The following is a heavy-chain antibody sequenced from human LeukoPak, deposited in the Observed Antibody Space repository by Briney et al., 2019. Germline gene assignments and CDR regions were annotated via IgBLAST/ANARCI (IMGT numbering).Heavy chain of an antibody. CDR3: ARDFKSALDAFDI. D-gene: IGHD3-3*01. Sequence: SETLSLTCTVSGGSISSSSYYWGWIRQPPGKGLEWIVSIYYSGSTYYNQSLKSRVTISIDTSKNQFSLKLSSVTAADTAVYYCARDFKSALDAFDIWGQGTMVTVSS. CDR2: IYYSGST. V-gene: IGHV4-39*07. CDR1: GGSISSSSYY. J-gene: IGHJ3*02.